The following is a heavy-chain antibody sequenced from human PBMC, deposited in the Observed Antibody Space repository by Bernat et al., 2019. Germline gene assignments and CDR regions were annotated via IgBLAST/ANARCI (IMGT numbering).Heavy chain of an antibody. J-gene: IGHJ6*02. D-gene: IGHD1-20*01. V-gene: IGHV3-7*01. CDR1: GFTFSNYW. CDR2: IKQDGSEK. Sequence: EVQLVESGGGLVQPGGSLRLSCAASGFTFSNYWMTWVRQAPGKGLEWVANIKQDGSEKYYVDSVMGQFTISRDNAWNSLYLQMNSLRAEDTALYYCARDPGITGTIYYYGMDVWGRGTTVTVSS. CDR3: ARDPGITGTIYYYGMDV.